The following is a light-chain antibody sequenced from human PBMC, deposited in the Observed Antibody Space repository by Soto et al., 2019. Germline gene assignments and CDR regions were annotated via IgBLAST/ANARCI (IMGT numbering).Light chain of an antibody. CDR1: QCVGNK. CDR2: GAS. J-gene: IGKJ4*01. V-gene: IGKV3D-15*01. Sequence: EIVMTQSPATLSVSPGQRATLSCRASQCVGNKLDWYRQKSGQASSLLHYGASSSTTSTPPRFSGSGCRTEIITTIDSLQSDDFAVYLCQQYRNWPLTFGGGTQVDIK. CDR3: QQYRNWPLT.